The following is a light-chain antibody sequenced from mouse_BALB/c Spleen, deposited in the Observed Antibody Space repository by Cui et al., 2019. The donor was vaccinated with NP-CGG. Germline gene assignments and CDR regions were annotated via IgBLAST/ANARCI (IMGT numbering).Light chain of an antibody. J-gene: IGLJ1*01. CDR3: ALWYSNHWV. V-gene: IGLV1*01. CDR1: IWVVQITNY. Sequence: AVLTQDSAFTTSPGETVKPTCVPSIWVVQITNYPNWVQEKPDHLFTGLIGGTNNRVPGVPARFSGSLIGDKAALTITGAQTEDEAIYFCALWYSNHWVFGGGTKLTVL. CDR2: GTN.